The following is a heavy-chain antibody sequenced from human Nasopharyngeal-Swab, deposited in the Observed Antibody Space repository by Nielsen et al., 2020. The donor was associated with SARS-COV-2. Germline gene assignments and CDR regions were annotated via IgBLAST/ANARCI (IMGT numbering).Heavy chain of an antibody. Sequence: SGPTLVKPTQTLTLTCTFSGFSLSTSGMCVSWIRQPPGKALEWLALIDCDDDKYYSTSLKTRLTISKDSSKNQVVLTMANMDPVDTATYYCARNTGIVAIFDYWGQGTLVTVSS. CDR2: IDCDDDK. D-gene: IGHD5-12*01. V-gene: IGHV2-70*01. J-gene: IGHJ4*02. CDR1: GFSLSTSGMC. CDR3: ARNTGIVAIFDY.